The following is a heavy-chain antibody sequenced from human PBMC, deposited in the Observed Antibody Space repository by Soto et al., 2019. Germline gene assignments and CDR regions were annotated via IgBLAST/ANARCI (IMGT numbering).Heavy chain of an antibody. V-gene: IGHV4-39*01. CDR2: LYYSGRT. CDR3: TRHRVVQWLVRGGCYFYC. CDR1: GCSISRSSYY. Sequence: LSLTCTVSGCSISRSSYYFGWIRQPPGKGLERIGSLYYSGRTYYNPSHKSRLTISVDPPKNQFSLKLSSVTAADTGVYYCTRHRVVQWLVRGGCYFYCWVQRTL. J-gene: IGHJ4*02. D-gene: IGHD6-19*01.